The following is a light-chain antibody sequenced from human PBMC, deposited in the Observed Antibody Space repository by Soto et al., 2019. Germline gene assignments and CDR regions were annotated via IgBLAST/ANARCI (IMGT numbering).Light chain of an antibody. CDR2: EVS. V-gene: IGKV2D-29*01. Sequence: DIVMTQTPLSLSVTPEQPASISCKSSLSLLNSDGRTYVYWYQQKPGQPPQLLISEVSKRFSGVPDRFSGSGSGTDFTLKISRVEAEDVGVYYCMQSLHLPWTFGQGTRVE. J-gene: IGKJ1*01. CDR3: MQSLHLPWT. CDR1: LSLLNSDGRTY.